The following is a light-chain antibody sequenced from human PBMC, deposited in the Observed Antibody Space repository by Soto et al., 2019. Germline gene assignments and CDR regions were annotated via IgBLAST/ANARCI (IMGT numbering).Light chain of an antibody. CDR3: QQRSKWPPG. Sequence: EIVLTQSPATLSLSPGERATLSCRASQSVSRYLAWYQQKPGQAPRLLIYDASNRATGIPARFSGSGSGTDFTLTLSALEPEDFAVYYCQQRSKWPPGFGQGKRLEIK. J-gene: IGKJ5*01. V-gene: IGKV3-11*01. CDR2: DAS. CDR1: QSVSRY.